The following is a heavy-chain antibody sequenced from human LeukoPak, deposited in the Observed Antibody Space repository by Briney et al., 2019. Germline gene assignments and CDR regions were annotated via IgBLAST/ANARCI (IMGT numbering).Heavy chain of an antibody. CDR1: GFTVTSYT. CDR2: MSSSGLYI. D-gene: IGHD3-9*01. V-gene: IGHV3-21*04. J-gene: IGHJ6*03. CDR3: ARAVKGSYYDILTGYYLPSTNYYYYYMDV. Sequence: PGGSLRLSCAASGFTVTSYTMNWVRQAQGTGLEWVSSMSSSGLYIYYADSVKGRFTISRDNANNTLYLQMNSLRAEDTAVYYCARAVKGSYYDILTGYYLPSTNYYYYYMDVWGKGTTVTISS.